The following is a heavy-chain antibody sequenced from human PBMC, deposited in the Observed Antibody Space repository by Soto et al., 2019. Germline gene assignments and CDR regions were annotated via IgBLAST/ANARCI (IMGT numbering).Heavy chain of an antibody. D-gene: IGHD3-22*01. Sequence: GSGPTLVNPTQTLTLTCTFSGFSLSTSGMRVSWIRQPPGNALEWLARIDWDDDKFYSTSLKTRLTISKDTSKNQVVLTMTNMDPVDTATYYCARQTYYYDSSGSLGAFNWFDPWGQGTLVTVSS. CDR1: GFSLSTSGMR. V-gene: IGHV2-70*04. CDR3: ARQTYYYDSSGSLGAFNWFDP. CDR2: IDWDDDK. J-gene: IGHJ5*02.